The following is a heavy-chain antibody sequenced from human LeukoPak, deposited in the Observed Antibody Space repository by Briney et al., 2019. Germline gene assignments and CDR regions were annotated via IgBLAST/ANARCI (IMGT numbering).Heavy chain of an antibody. Sequence: ASVKVSCKASGYTFTSYGISWVRQAPGQGLEWMGWISAYNGNINYAQKLQGRVTMTTDTSTSTAYMELRSLRSDDTAVYYCARDTEGYCSSTSCYRDDAFDIWGQGTMVTVSS. CDR3: ARDTEGYCSSTSCYRDDAFDI. D-gene: IGHD2-2*02. V-gene: IGHV1-18*01. J-gene: IGHJ3*02. CDR1: GYTFTSYG. CDR2: ISAYNGNI.